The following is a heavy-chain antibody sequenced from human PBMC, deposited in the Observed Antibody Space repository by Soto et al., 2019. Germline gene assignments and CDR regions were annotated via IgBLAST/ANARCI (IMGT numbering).Heavy chain of an antibody. CDR3: ARVPGHKNSRGDF. J-gene: IGHJ4*02. D-gene: IGHD3-10*01. V-gene: IGHV1-2*02. CDR1: GYTFTHYF. CDR2: INPKSGDT. Sequence: QVRLVQSEPEVRRPGASVTVSCKASGYTFTHYFIHWVRRAPGQGLEWMGYINPKSGDTHYSQTFRGRVSMTVDTSTDTASVGLSSLKSDDTAVYFCARVPGHKNSRGDFWGQGTPITVSS.